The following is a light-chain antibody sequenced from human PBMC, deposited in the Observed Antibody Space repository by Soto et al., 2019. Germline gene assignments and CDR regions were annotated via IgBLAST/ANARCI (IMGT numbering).Light chain of an antibody. CDR1: QGISGF. CDR3: QQSYSTST. J-gene: IGKJ5*01. Sequence: RMCKSAFSLSAYMGDRVTITFRASQGISGFLAWYQQIPGKVPKLLIYSASTLQSGVPSRFSGSGSGTDYTLTISSLQPDDFATYYCQQSYSTSTFGQRALLANK. CDR2: SAS. V-gene: IGKV1-27*01.